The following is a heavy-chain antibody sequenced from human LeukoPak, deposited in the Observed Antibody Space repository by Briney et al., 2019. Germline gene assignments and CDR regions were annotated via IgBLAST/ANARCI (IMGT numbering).Heavy chain of an antibody. V-gene: IGHV1-3*01. Sequence: GASVKVSCKASGYTFTSYAMHWVRQAPGQRLEWMGWINAGNGNTKYSQKFQGRVTITADESTSTAYMELSSLRSEDTAVYYCARPASNYYDSSGYYLGYWGQGTLVTVSS. D-gene: IGHD3-22*01. CDR1: GYTFTSYA. CDR2: INAGNGNT. CDR3: ARPASNYYDSSGYYLGY. J-gene: IGHJ4*02.